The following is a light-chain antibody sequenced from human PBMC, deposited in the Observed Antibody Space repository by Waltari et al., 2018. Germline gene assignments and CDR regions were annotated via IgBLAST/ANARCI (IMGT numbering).Light chain of an antibody. V-gene: IGKV3D-15*01. Sequence: EVVMTQSPATLSVSPGERVSLSCRASQSAKTSLAWYQQTPGQAPRLLIYRASTRAAGVPDRFSGSGSVTEFTLTISSLQSEDSAIYYCQQYNIWPWTFGPGTNVDIK. CDR1: QSAKTS. CDR2: RAS. CDR3: QQYNIWPWT. J-gene: IGKJ1*01.